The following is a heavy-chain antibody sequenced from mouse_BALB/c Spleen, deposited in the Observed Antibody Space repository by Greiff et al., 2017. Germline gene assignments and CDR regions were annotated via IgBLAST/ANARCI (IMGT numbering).Heavy chain of an antibody. D-gene: IGHD2-2*01. CDR2: IDPFNGGT. J-gene: IGHJ2*01. CDR3: ARAWFAY. Sequence: EVQLQQSGPELMKPGASVKISCKASGYSFTSNYMHWVKQSHGKSLEWIGYIDPFNGGTSYNQKFKGKATLTVDKSSSTAYMHLSSLTSEDSAVYYCARAWFAYWGQGTTLTVSS. V-gene: IGHV1-28*01. CDR1: GYSFTSNY.